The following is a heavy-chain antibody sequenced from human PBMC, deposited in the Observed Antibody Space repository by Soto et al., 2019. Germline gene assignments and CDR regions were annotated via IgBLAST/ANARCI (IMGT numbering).Heavy chain of an antibody. CDR3: AREAKPQRSRGQTYGMDV. V-gene: IGHV6-1*01. J-gene: IGHJ6*02. CDR1: GDSVSSNSAA. CDR2: TYYRSKWYN. D-gene: IGHD6-19*01. Sequence: SQTLSLTCAISGDSVSSNSAAWNWIRQSPSRGLEWLGRTYYRSKWYNDYAVSVKSRITINPATSKNQFSLQLNSVTPEDTAVYYSAREAKPQRSRGQTYGMDVWGQGTTVTVSS.